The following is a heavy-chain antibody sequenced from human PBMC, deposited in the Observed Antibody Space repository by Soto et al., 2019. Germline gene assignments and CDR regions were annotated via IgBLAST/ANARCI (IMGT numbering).Heavy chain of an antibody. D-gene: IGHD6-13*01. CDR3: ARSGSYSSSWCYYYMDV. Sequence: SETLSLTCTVSGGSSSSSSYYWGWIRQPPGKGLEWIGSIYYSGSTYYNPSLKSRVTISVDTSKNQFSLKLSSVTAADTAVYYCARSGSYSSSWCYYYMDVWGKGTTVTVSS. CDR2: IYYSGST. V-gene: IGHV4-39*01. CDR1: GGSSSSSSYY. J-gene: IGHJ6*03.